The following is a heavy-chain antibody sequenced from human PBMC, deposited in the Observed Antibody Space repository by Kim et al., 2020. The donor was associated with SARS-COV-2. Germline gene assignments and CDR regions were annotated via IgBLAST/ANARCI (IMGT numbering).Heavy chain of an antibody. Sequence: SETLSLTCAVSGGSISAGGYFWAWIRQSPGKGLEWMGSISYSGSTYYNPSLKSRDVISVDTSKSQFSLRLSSVTAADTAVYYCARDRFYSIDSQGEFDYWGQGTLVTVSS. CDR1: GGSISAGGYF. D-gene: IGHD3-3*01. V-gene: IGHV4-39*07. CDR2: ISYSGST. CDR3: ARDRFYSIDSQGEFDY. J-gene: IGHJ4*02.